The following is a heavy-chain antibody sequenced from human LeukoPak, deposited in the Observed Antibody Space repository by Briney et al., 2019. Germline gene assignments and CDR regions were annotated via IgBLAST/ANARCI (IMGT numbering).Heavy chain of an antibody. D-gene: IGHD1-26*01. J-gene: IGHJ4*02. CDR3: ARAWAYSGSYFGY. CDR1: GGSISSSSYY. CDR2: IYYSGST. Sequence: PSETLSLTCTVSGGSISSSSYYWDWIRQPPGKGLEWIGSIYYSGSTYYNPSLKSRVTISVDTSKNQFSLKLSSVTAADTAVYYCARAWAYSGSYFGYWGQGTLVTVSS. V-gene: IGHV4-39*07.